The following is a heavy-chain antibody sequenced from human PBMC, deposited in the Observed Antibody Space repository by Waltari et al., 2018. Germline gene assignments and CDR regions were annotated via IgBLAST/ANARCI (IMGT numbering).Heavy chain of an antibody. CDR2: IYYSGST. V-gene: IGHV4-59*11. Sequence: QVQLQESGPGLVKPSETLYLTCTVSGGSISSHYWSWIRQPPGKGLEWIGYIYYSGSTNYNPSLKSRVTISVDTSKNQFSLKLSSVTAADTAVYYCARIYGSGSYYKNGDFDYWGQGTLVTVSS. CDR1: GGSISSHY. CDR3: ARIYGSGSYYKNGDFDY. D-gene: IGHD3-10*01. J-gene: IGHJ4*02.